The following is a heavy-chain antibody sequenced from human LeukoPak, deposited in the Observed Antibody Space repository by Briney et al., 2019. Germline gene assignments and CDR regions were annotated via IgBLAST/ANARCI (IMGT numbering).Heavy chain of an antibody. D-gene: IGHD3-10*01. CDR3: SRDATYYYGSGSYYNYWCFDL. J-gene: IGHJ2*01. V-gene: IGHV1-46*01. CDR1: GYTFTSYY. CDR2: INPSGGST. Sequence: ASVKVSCKASGYTFTSYYMDWVRQPPGQGLEWMGIINPSGGSTSYAQKFQGRVTLTRDTSTSTVYMDLNSLRSETTDMDYCSRDATYYYGSGSYYNYWCFDLWGRGTLVTVSS.